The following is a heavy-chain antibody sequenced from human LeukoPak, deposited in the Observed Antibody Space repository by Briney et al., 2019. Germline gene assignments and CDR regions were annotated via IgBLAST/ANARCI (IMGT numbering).Heavy chain of an antibody. Sequence: GGSLRLSCAASGFTFNYAWMSWVRQVPGRGLEWVGQTVSEIDGGTTDYAAPVKGRFTISRDDSKSTLYLQMNSLKIEDTAVYYCTTDEDWNYARKDVWGQGATVIVSS. J-gene: IGHJ6*02. CDR3: TTDEDWNYARKDV. V-gene: IGHV3-15*04. CDR2: TVSEIDGGTT. CDR1: GFTFNYAW. D-gene: IGHD1-7*01.